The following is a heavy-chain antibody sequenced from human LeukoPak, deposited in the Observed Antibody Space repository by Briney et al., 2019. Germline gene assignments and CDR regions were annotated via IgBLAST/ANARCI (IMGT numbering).Heavy chain of an antibody. CDR3: AREAEGSGSYYGY. CDR2: IYYSGST. Sequence: SETLPLTCTVSGGSISSSSYYWGWIRQPPGKGLEWIGSIYYSGSTYYNPSLKSRVTISVDTSKNQFSLKLSSVTAADTAVYYCAREAEGSGSYYGYWGQGTLVTVSS. D-gene: IGHD3-10*01. CDR1: GGSISSSSYY. J-gene: IGHJ4*02. V-gene: IGHV4-39*01.